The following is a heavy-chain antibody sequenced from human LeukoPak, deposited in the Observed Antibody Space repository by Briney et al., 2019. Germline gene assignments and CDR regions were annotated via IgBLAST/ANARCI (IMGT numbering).Heavy chain of an antibody. J-gene: IGHJ6*03. D-gene: IGHD3-9*01. Sequence: GGSLRRSCAASGFTFSSYPMHWVRQAPGKGLEWVAVISYDGSNKYYADSVKGRFTISRDNSKNTLYLQMNSLRAEDTAVYYCARVGHYDILTGYFYYYYMDVWGKGTTATVSS. V-gene: IGHV3-30*04. CDR3: ARVGHYDILTGYFYYYYMDV. CDR1: GFTFSSYP. CDR2: ISYDGSNK.